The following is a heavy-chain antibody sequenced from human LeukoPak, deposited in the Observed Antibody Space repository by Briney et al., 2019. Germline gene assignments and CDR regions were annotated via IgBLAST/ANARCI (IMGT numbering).Heavy chain of an antibody. CDR3: ARSNGVTTVAPFDY. D-gene: IGHD4-23*01. V-gene: IGHV3-23*01. CDR2: ISGSGGST. J-gene: IGHJ4*02. CDR1: GFTFSNYA. Sequence: GGSLRLSCAASGFTFSNYAMSWVRQAPGKGLEWVSVISGSGGSTYYADSVKGRFTISRDNSKNTLYLQMNSLRAEDTAVYHCARSNGVTTVAPFDYWGQGTLVTVSS.